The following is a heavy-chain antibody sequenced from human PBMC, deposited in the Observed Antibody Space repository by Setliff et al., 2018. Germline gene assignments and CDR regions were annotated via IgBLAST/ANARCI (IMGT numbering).Heavy chain of an antibody. CDR3: ARESVVVVTTTNYYYYIDV. V-gene: IGHV1-69*05. J-gene: IGHJ6*03. CDR1: GGAFSNYG. D-gene: IGHD2-21*02. Sequence: SVKVSCKASGGAFSNYGITWVRQAPGQGLEWMGGVIPIFGTTTYAQKFLGRVTITTDESSSTGYMELSSLRSEDTAVYFCARESVVVVTTTNYYYYIDVWGEGTTVTVSS. CDR2: VIPIFGTT.